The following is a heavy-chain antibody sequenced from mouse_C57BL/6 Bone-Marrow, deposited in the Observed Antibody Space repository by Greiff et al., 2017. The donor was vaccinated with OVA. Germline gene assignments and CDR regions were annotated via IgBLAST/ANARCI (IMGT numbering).Heavy chain of an antibody. CDR1: GYTFTSYW. J-gene: IGHJ3*01. CDR3: ARWDWDGSWFAD. V-gene: IGHV1-55*01. CDR2: IYPGSGST. D-gene: IGHD4-1*01. Sequence: VQLQQPGAELVKPGASVKMSCKASGYTFTSYWITWVTQRPGQGLAWIGDIYPGSGSTNYTEKFKSKATLTVDPSSSPAYMQLSSLTSADSAVYYCARWDWDGSWFADWGQGTLVTVSA.